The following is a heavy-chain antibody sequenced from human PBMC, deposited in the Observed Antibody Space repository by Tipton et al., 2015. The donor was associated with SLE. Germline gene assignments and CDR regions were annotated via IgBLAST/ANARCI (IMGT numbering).Heavy chain of an antibody. CDR3: ARHTSSWRSLDY. D-gene: IGHD6-13*01. CDR1: GGSVTSHY. J-gene: IGHJ4*02. Sequence: TLSLTCTVSGGSVTSHYCTWIRRPPGKGLEWIGSIHYGVNTYYNPSLKSRVAISVDTSRNQFSLKLNAVTAADTAVYFCARHTSSWRSLDYWGQGTLVTVSS. V-gene: IGHV4-59*08. CDR2: IHYGVNT.